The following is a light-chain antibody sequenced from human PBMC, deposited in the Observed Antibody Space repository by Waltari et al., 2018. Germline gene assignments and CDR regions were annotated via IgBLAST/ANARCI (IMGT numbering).Light chain of an antibody. Sequence: DVVMTQTTLSLSVTPGQTASISCKSSQTLLHSDGQTYLYWFLQKPGQSPQLLIYAVSSRLSGVSTKFSGSGSGTDFTLKISRVEAEDVGIYYCMQGLHLPRTFGQGTKVEMK. CDR3: MQGLHLPRT. CDR2: AVS. J-gene: IGKJ1*01. CDR1: QTLLHSDGQTY. V-gene: IGKV2-29*02.